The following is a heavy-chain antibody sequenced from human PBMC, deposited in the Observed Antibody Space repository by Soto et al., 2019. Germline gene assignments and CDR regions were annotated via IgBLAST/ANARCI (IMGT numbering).Heavy chain of an antibody. D-gene: IGHD2-2*01. Sequence: GGSLRLSCAASGFTFNSHAMTWVRQAPGKGLEWVSAISASGGSTFYADSVKGRFTISRDNSMNTLYLQMNSLRAEDTALYFCAKGRPRSSEYCSTTNCYPWYFDYWGQGTLVTVSS. J-gene: IGHJ4*02. V-gene: IGHV3-23*01. CDR2: ISASGGST. CDR3: AKGRPRSSEYCSTTNCYPWYFDY. CDR1: GFTFNSHA.